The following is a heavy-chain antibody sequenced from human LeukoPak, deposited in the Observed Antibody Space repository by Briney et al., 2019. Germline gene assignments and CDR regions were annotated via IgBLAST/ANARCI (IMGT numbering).Heavy chain of an antibody. CDR3: SNGYCSDDSCY. V-gene: IGHV3-7*01. CDR1: GFTFSNYW. CDR2: INQGGSEK. D-gene: IGHD2-15*01. Sequence: GGSLRLSCAASGFTFSNYWMSWVRQTPGKGLEWVGNINQGGSEKYYVDPVKGRFTISRDNAKNSLYLQINSPTVEDTAVYYCSNGYCSDDSCYWGQGTLVTVSS. J-gene: IGHJ4*02.